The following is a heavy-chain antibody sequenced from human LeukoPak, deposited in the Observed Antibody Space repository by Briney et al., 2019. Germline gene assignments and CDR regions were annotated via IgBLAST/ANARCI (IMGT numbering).Heavy chain of an antibody. J-gene: IGHJ6*03. CDR1: GDTLSTYG. V-gene: IGHV1-18*01. D-gene: IGHD2-2*01. CDR3: ARPAKGAYYFYYMDV. Sequence: GASVKVSCNASGDTLSTYGITGVRQAPGQGLEWMGWVGTYNGHTNYAQCPQGRVTMTRHTSTNTGDMELRGLRANDPAFYYGARPAKGAYYFYYMDVWGKGTTVTVSS. CDR2: VGTYNGHT.